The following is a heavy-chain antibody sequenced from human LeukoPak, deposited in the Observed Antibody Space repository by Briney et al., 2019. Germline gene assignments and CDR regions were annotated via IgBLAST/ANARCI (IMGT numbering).Heavy chain of an antibody. V-gene: IGHV4-4*07. Sequence: SETLSLTCTVSGGSISSYYWSWIRQPAGKGLEWIGRIYTSGSTNYNPSLKSRVTMSVDTSKNQFSLKLSSVTAADTAVYYCARDQYYYGSGSYGLDYWGQGTLVTVSP. D-gene: IGHD3-10*01. CDR2: IYTSGST. J-gene: IGHJ4*02. CDR3: ARDQYYYGSGSYGLDY. CDR1: GGSISSYY.